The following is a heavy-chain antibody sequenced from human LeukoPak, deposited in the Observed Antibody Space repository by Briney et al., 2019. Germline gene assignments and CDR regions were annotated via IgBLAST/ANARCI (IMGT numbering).Heavy chain of an antibody. CDR1: GYRFTDYY. Sequence: GASVKVSCKASGYRFTDYYMHWVRQAPGQGLEWMGWINPNSGGTKYAQKFQGRVTMTRDTSISTVYMELSRLRSDDTAIYYWAREPRPRGGWFVSDWGQGTLVTVSS. V-gene: IGHV1-2*02. D-gene: IGHD6-19*01. J-gene: IGHJ4*02. CDR2: INPNSGGT. CDR3: AREPRPRGGWFVSD.